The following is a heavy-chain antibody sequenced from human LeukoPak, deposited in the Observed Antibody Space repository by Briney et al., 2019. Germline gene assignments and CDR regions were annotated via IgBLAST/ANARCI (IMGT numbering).Heavy chain of an antibody. Sequence: SVKVSCKASGGTFSSYAISWVRQAPGQGLEWMGRIIPILGIANYAQKFQGRVTITADESTSTAYMELSSLRSEDTAVYYCAQPKTEARSSSSGNYFDYWGQGTLVTVSS. V-gene: IGHV1-69*04. D-gene: IGHD6-6*01. CDR2: IIPILGIA. CDR1: GGTFSSYA. CDR3: AQPKTEARSSSSGNYFDY. J-gene: IGHJ4*02.